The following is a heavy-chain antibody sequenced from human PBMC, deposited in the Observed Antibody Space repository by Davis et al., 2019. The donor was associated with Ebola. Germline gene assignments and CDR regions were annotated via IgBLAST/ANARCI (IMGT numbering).Heavy chain of an antibody. V-gene: IGHV3-11*04. CDR1: GFTFSDYY. J-gene: IGHJ2*01. D-gene: IGHD3-22*01. CDR2: ISSSGSTI. CDR3: ARVAYYYDSSASNYWYFDL. Sequence: GESLKISCAASGFTFSDYYMSWIRQAPGKGLEWVSYISSSGSTIYYADSVKGRFTISRDNAKNSLYLQMNSLRAGDTAVYYCARVAYYYDSSASNYWYFDLWGRGTLVTVSS.